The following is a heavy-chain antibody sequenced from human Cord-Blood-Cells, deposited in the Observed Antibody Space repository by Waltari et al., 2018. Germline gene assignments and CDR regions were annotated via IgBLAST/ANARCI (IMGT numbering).Heavy chain of an antibody. D-gene: IGHD3-10*01. V-gene: IGHV3-23*01. CDR2: IRGSGGRT. CDR3: AKDNGIREYAFDI. Sequence: EVQLLESGGGLVQPGGSLRLSCAASGFTFSSYAMSWVRQAPGKGLEWVSAIRGSGGRTDYAESVKGRFTISRDNSKNTLYLQMNSLRAEDTAVYYCAKDNGIREYAFDIWGQGTMVTVSS. CDR1: GFTFSSYA. J-gene: IGHJ3*02.